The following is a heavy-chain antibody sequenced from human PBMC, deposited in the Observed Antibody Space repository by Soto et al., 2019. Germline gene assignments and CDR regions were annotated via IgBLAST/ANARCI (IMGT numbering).Heavy chain of an antibody. V-gene: IGHV3-9*01. D-gene: IGHD3-3*01. CDR1: GFTFEDYV. Sequence: EVQLVESGGGLVQPGRSLRLSCSASGFTFEDYVMHWVRQAPGKGLEWVSRISWDSGSVAYADSVKGRFTNSRDNAKNSLYLQMTSLRPDDTAVYYCAKDFTIFSVVGAFDVWGQGTMVTVSS. J-gene: IGHJ3*01. CDR3: AKDFTIFSVVGAFDV. CDR2: ISWDSGSV.